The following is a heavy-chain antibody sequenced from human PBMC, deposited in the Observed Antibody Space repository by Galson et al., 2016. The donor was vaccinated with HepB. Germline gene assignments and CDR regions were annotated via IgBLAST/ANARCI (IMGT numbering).Heavy chain of an antibody. J-gene: IGHJ4*02. Sequence: SLRLSCAASGFTFRSYTMNWVRQAPGRGLEWISSVSFSSTNIHYADSVKGRFTISRDNAKNSLFLQMNSLGAEDTAVYYCARLGPYRFDFWGQGTLVTVSS. CDR3: ARLGPYRFDF. D-gene: IGHD1-26*01. CDR2: VSFSSTNI. CDR1: GFTFRSYT. V-gene: IGHV3-48*01.